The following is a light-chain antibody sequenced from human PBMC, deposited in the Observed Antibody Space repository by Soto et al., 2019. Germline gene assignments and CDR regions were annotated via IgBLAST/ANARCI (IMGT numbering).Light chain of an antibody. V-gene: IGKV1-12*01. CDR2: AAS. CDR3: LQADTFPIT. CDR1: QDISGW. J-gene: IGKJ5*01. Sequence: DIQMTQSPSSVSASVGDRVTITCRASQDISGWLAWYQQKPGRAPKLLIYAASSLQSGVPTRFAGNGSGTSFTLTLTSLQPEDFATYYCLQADTFPITFGQGTRLEI.